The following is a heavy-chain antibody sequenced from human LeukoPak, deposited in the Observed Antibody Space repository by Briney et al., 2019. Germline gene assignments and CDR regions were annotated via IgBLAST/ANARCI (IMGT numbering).Heavy chain of an antibody. J-gene: IGHJ4*02. D-gene: IGHD1-26*01. Sequence: ASVKVPCKASGYTFSSYDINWVRQATGQGLKWMGWMNPNSGNTGYAQKFQGRVTMTRNTSISTAYMELSSLRSEDTAVYYCARGRSVGGDYWGQGTLVTVSS. V-gene: IGHV1-8*01. CDR1: GYTFSSYD. CDR2: MNPNSGNT. CDR3: ARGRSVGGDY.